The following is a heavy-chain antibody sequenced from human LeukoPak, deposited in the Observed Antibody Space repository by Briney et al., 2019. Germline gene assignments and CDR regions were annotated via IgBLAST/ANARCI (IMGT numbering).Heavy chain of an antibody. CDR2: IYYSGST. J-gene: IGHJ3*02. D-gene: IGHD2-21*02. V-gene: IGHV4-59*01. CDR3: ASRYCGGDCSPDKDAFDI. Sequence: PSETLSLTCTVSGGSISSYYWSWIRQPPGKGLEWIGYIYYSGSTNYNPSLKSRVTISVDTSKNQFSLKLSSVTAADTAVYCCASRYCGGDCSPDKDAFDIWGQGTMVTVSS. CDR1: GGSISSYY.